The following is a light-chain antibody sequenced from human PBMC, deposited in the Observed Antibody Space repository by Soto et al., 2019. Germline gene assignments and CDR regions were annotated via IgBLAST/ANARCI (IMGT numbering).Light chain of an antibody. Sequence: QSALTQPPSASGSPGQSVTISCTGTSSDIGRYNYVSWYQQHPGKAPKLMIYEVTKRPSGVPDRFSGSKSGNTASLTVSGLQAEDEADYYCTSYINGNPIIFGGGTKLTVL. CDR3: TSYINGNPII. V-gene: IGLV2-8*01. CDR2: EVT. CDR1: SSDIGRYNY. J-gene: IGLJ2*01.